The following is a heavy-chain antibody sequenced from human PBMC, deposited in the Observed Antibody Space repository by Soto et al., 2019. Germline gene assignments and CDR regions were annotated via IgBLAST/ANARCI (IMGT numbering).Heavy chain of an antibody. D-gene: IGHD2-15*01. V-gene: IGHV4-4*02. CDR1: GGSITSNAW. J-gene: IGHJ6*02. CDR2: RYHSGST. CDR3: ARGIFTNSHGMDV. Sequence: QVQLQESGPGLVKPSGTLSLTCAVSGGSITSNAWWSWVRQPPGKGREWIGERYHSGSTNYNPSLRXRLXISVEESKNQFSLRLSSVTAADTAIYYCARGIFTNSHGMDVWGQGTTVTVSS.